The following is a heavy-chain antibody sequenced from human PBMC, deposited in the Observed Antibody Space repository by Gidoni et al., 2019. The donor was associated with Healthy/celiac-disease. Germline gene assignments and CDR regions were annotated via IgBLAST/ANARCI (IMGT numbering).Heavy chain of an antibody. CDR3: ARGGRYGMDV. V-gene: IGHV3-13*01. Sequence: EVQLVESGGGLVQPGGSLSLSCAASGFTFSSYDIHWVRQATGKGLEWVSAIGTAGDTYYPGSVKGRFTISRENAKNSMYLQMNSLRAGDTAVYYCARGGRYGMDVWGQGTTVSVSS. CDR1: GFTFSSYD. D-gene: IGHD5-12*01. J-gene: IGHJ6*02. CDR2: IGTAGDT.